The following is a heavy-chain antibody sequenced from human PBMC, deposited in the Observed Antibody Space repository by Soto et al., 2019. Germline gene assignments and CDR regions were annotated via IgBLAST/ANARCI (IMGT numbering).Heavy chain of an antibody. V-gene: IGHV1-3*01. J-gene: IGHJ6*02. Sequence: ASVKVSCKASGYTFTSYAMHWVRQAPGQRLEWKGWINAGNGNTKYSQKFQGRVTITRDTSASTAYMELSSLRSEDTAVYYCARVPIGGYSYGYDYYYYGMDVWGQGTTVTVSS. D-gene: IGHD5-18*01. CDR2: INAGNGNT. CDR1: GYTFTSYA. CDR3: ARVPIGGYSYGYDYYYYGMDV.